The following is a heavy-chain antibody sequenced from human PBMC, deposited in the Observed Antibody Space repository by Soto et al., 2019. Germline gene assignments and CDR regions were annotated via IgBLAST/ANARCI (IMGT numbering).Heavy chain of an antibody. Sequence: SETLSLTCAVYGGSFSGYYWSWIRQPPGKGLEWIGEINHSGSTNYNPSLKSRVTISVDTSKNQFSLKLSSVTAADTAVYYCASNTRGSVDTATFDYWGQGTLVTVSS. V-gene: IGHV4-34*01. CDR2: INHSGST. D-gene: IGHD5-18*01. CDR1: GGSFSGYY. CDR3: ASNTRGSVDTATFDY. J-gene: IGHJ4*02.